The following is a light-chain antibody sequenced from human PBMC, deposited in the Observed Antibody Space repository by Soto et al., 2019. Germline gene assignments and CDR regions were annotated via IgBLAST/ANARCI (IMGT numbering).Light chain of an antibody. CDR2: DVS. V-gene: IGLV2-14*01. J-gene: IGLJ1*01. CDR1: SSDVGGYNY. CDR3: SSYTSSSTLLYV. Sequence: QSVLTQPASVFGSPGQSITISCTRTSSDVGGYNYVSWYQQHPGKAPKLMIYDVSNRPSGVSNRFSGSKSGNTASLTISGLQAEDEADYYCSSYTSSSTLLYVFGTGTKLTVL.